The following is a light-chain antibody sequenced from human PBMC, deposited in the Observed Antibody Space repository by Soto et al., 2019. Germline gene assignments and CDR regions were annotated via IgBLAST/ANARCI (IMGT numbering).Light chain of an antibody. CDR1: QSISRY. J-gene: IGKJ4*01. CDR2: DAS. V-gene: IGKV3-11*01. CDR3: QQRGNWPS. Sequence: EIALTQSPATLSLSPGERATLSCRASQSISRYLAWYQQKPGQAPRLLIYDASNRATGIPARFSGSWSGTDFTLTISSLEPEDFAVYYCQQRGNWPSFGGGTKVDIK.